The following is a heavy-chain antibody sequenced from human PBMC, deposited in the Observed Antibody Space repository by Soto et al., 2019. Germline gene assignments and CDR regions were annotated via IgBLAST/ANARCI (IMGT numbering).Heavy chain of an antibody. Sequence: GGSLRLSCTASGFTFGDYAMSRFRQAPGKGLEWVGFIRSKGYGATTGYAASVKGRFTISRDDSQSIAYLQMDSLKTEDTAVYYCTRARYSPPYYFDYWGQGTLVTVSS. D-gene: IGHD4-4*01. J-gene: IGHJ4*02. CDR1: GFTFGDYA. V-gene: IGHV3-49*03. CDR2: IRSKGYGATT. CDR3: TRARYSPPYYFDY.